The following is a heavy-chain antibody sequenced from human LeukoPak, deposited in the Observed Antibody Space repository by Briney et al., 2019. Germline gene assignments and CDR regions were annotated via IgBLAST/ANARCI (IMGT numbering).Heavy chain of an antibody. J-gene: IGHJ4*02. Sequence: GGSLRLSCAVCGFTFSSYGMHWVRQAPGKGLEWVAFIRYDGSNKYYADSVKGRFTISRDNSKNTLYLQMNSLRAEDTAVYYCAKDWIGGIAAAEGYWGQGTLVTVSS. D-gene: IGHD6-13*01. CDR1: GFTFSSYG. CDR3: AKDWIGGIAAAEGY. CDR2: IRYDGSNK. V-gene: IGHV3-30*02.